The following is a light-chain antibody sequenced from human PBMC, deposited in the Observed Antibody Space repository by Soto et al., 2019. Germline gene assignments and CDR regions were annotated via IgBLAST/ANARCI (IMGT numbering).Light chain of an antibody. CDR3: SSYTTSSPLGV. CDR1: SSDVGGYEY. Sequence: QSALTQPASVSGSPGQSITISCTGTSSDVGGYEYVSRYQQHPGKAPKRIIYDVSDRPSGVSNRFSGSKSGNTASLAISGLQAVDEADYYCSSYTTSSPLGVFGTGTKVTVL. J-gene: IGLJ1*01. CDR2: DVS. V-gene: IGLV2-14*03.